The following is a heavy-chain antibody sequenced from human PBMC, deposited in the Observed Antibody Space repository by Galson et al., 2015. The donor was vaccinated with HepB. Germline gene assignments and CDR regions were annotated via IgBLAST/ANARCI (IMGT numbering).Heavy chain of an antibody. Sequence: SLRLSCAASGFRFDNYAMNWVRQAPGKGLEWVSGINWNSGDIGYADSVKGRFTVSRDNAKNSLYLQMNSLKPEDTALYYCVKGDGPCGSGGCWSGYYYFYMDVWGKGTTVTVSS. V-gene: IGHV3-9*01. CDR1: GFRFDNYA. J-gene: IGHJ6*03. CDR2: INWNSGDI. D-gene: IGHD2-15*01. CDR3: VKGDGPCGSGGCWSGYYYFYMDV.